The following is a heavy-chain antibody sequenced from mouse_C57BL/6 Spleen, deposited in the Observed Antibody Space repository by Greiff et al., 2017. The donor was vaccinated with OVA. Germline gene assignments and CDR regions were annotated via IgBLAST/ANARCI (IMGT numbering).Heavy chain of an antibody. CDR3: ARRSDDYAWFAD. D-gene: IGHD2-4*01. CDR2: IDPSDSYT. CDR1: GYTFTSYW. V-gene: IGHV1-50*01. J-gene: IGHJ3*01. Sequence: QVQLQQPGAELVKPGASVKLSCKASGYTFTSYWMQGVKQRPGQGLEWIGEIDPSDSYTNYNQKFKGKAALTVDTSSSTACMQLSSLTSEDSAVYYCARRSDDYAWFADWGQGTLVTVSA.